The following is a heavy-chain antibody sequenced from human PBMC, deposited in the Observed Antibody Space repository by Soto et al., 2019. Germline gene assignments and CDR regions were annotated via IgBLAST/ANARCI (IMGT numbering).Heavy chain of an antibody. V-gene: IGHV3-30*04. J-gene: IGHJ4*02. D-gene: IGHD1-26*01. Sequence: QVQLVESGGGVVQPGRSLSLSCAASGFTFSDYPMHWVRQAPGKGLEWVAVISYDGRVKYYADSVKGRFTISRDDSKNTLYLQMNSLRVDDTAVYYCARDFIVGAPDYFDYWGQGTLVTVSS. CDR1: GFTFSDYP. CDR3: ARDFIVGAPDYFDY. CDR2: ISYDGRVK.